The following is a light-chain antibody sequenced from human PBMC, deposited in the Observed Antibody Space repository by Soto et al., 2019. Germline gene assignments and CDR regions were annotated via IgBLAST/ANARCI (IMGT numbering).Light chain of an antibody. Sequence: EIVMTQSPATLSVSPGERATLSCRASQSVSSNLAWYQQKPGQAPRLLIYGASTRATGIPARFSGSGSGTEFTLNISSLQSGDFAVYYCQQYRSWPRTFGQGTKVEIK. CDR1: QSVSSN. V-gene: IGKV3-15*01. CDR3: QQYRSWPRT. J-gene: IGKJ1*01. CDR2: GAS.